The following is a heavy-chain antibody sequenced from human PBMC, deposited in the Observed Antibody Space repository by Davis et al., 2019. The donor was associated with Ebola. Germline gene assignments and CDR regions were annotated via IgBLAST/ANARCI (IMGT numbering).Heavy chain of an antibody. V-gene: IGHV6-1*01. D-gene: IGHD5-12*01. J-gene: IGHJ4*02. CDR3: ASGWLRTYFDY. Sequence: LRLSCAISGDSVSSGGWNWIRQSPSTXLHWLGRTYYNSKWFHDYAPSVKTRITINADTSKNLFSLQLSSVTPEDTAVYYCASGWLRTYFDYWGQGALVTVSS. CDR2: TYYNSKWFH. CDR1: GDSVSSGG.